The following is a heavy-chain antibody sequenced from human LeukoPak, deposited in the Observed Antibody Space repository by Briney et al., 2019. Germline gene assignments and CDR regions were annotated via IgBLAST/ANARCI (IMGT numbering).Heavy chain of an antibody. CDR1: GGSISNYY. D-gene: IGHD6-13*01. J-gene: IGHJ4*02. CDR3: ARDVAAAGWGFDY. Sequence: SETLSLTCTVSGGSISNYYWSWIRQPPGKGLEWIGYIYHSGTTNYNPSLKSRVTISVDTSENQFSLKLSSVTAADTAVYYCARDVAAAGWGFDYWGQGTLVTVSS. CDR2: IYHSGTT. V-gene: IGHV4-59*01.